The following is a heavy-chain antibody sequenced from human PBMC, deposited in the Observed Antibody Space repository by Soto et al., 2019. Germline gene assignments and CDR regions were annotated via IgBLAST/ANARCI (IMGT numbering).Heavy chain of an antibody. D-gene: IGHD5-18*01. CDR3: VSDRGYGHASVPYS. CDR2: ISYDGGLQ. J-gene: IGHJ4*02. CDR1: GFTFTSYG. Sequence: QAHLVESGGGVVQPGRSLRLSCAASGFTFTSYGMHWVRQAPGTRLEWVAVISYDGGLQHYADFVKGRFTISRDNSKNMVLLQMNSLRAEDTAVYYCVSDRGYGHASVPYSWGQGTLVSVSS. V-gene: IGHV3-30*03.